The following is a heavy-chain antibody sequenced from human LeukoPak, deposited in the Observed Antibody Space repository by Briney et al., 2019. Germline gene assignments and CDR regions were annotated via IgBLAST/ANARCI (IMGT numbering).Heavy chain of an antibody. V-gene: IGHV1-3*01. Sequence: ASVKVSCKASGYTFTNYAMHWVSQAPGQRLEWMGWINGGNGDTKYSQKFQGRVTITRETSASTAYMELSSLRSEDTAVYYCAKPHSSQGVTTLYLFDCWGQGTLVTVSS. CDR3: AKPHSSQGVTTLYLFDC. J-gene: IGHJ4*02. CDR2: INGGNGDT. CDR1: GYTFTNYA. D-gene: IGHD2-21*02.